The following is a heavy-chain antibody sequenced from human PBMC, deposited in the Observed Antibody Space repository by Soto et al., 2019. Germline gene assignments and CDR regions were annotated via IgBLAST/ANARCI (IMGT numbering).Heavy chain of an antibody. CDR1: GFTFSSYS. V-gene: IGHV3-21*01. CDR3: ARDKRGYCRGGRCYTPSARVGMDF. D-gene: IGHD2-15*01. J-gene: IGHJ6*02. CDR2: ISSSSSYI. Sequence: PGGSLRLSCAASGFTFSSYSMNWVRQAPGKGLEWVASISSSSSYIYYADSVKGRFTIPRDNAKNSLYLQMNSMGDEERAVYYCARDKRGYCRGGRCYTPSARVGMDFWGQGTTVTVSS.